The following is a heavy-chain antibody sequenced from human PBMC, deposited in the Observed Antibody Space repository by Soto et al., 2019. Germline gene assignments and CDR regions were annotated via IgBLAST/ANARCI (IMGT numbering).Heavy chain of an antibody. CDR2: IYYSGST. CDR1: GGSVSSGSYY. D-gene: IGHD2-2*01. CDR3: ARDLSWGYCSSTSCHSTHYFDY. Sequence: PSETLSLTCTVSGGSVSSGSYYWSWIRQPPGKGLEWIGYIYYSGSTNYNPSLKSRVTISVDTSKNQFSLKLSSVTAADTAVYYCARDLSWGYCSSTSCHSTHYFDYWGQGTLVTVSS. V-gene: IGHV4-61*01. J-gene: IGHJ4*02.